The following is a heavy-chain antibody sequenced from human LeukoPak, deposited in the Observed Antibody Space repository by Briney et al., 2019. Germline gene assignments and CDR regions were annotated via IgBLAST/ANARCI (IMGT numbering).Heavy chain of an antibody. CDR2: MYNSGST. Sequence: PSETLSLTCTVSGRSISGSYWSWVRQPPGKGLEWIAYMYNSGSTNYNPSLKSRVTISIDTSKNQFSLKRSSLTAADTAIYNCARGIESYGDYGYWGQGILVTVSS. V-gene: IGHV4-59*01. D-gene: IGHD4-17*01. CDR1: GRSISGSY. CDR3: ARGIESYGDYGY. J-gene: IGHJ4*02.